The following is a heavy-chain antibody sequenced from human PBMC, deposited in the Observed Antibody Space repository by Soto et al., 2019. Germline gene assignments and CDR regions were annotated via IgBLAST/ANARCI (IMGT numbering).Heavy chain of an antibody. J-gene: IGHJ6*02. CDR2: VSSSGNT. Sequence: KPSETLSLTCTVSGDSLGNYYWFWIRQPVGKGLEWIGRVSSSGNTNANPTLNSRATMSIDTSKNQFSLRLRSVTAADTAVYYCARADYEILTGSYAMDVRGQGTTVTVSS. CDR3: ARADYEILTGSYAMDV. D-gene: IGHD3-9*01. V-gene: IGHV4-4*07. CDR1: GDSLGNYY.